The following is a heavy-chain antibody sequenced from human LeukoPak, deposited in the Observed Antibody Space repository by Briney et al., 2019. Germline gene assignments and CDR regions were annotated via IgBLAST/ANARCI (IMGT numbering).Heavy chain of an antibody. Sequence: GRSLRLSCAASGFTFDDYAMHWVRQAPGKGLEWVSGISWNSGSIGYADSVKGRFTISRDNAKNSMYLQMNRLRAEDTAVYYCVGCSGGTCSDFDYWGRGTPVTVSS. V-gene: IGHV3-9*01. J-gene: IGHJ4*02. CDR1: GFTFDDYA. CDR3: VGCSGGTCSDFDY. CDR2: ISWNSGSI. D-gene: IGHD2-15*01.